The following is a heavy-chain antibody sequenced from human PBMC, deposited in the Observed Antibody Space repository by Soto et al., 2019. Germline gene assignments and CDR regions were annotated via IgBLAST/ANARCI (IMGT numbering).Heavy chain of an antibody. V-gene: IGHV4-31*03. CDR2: IYYSGST. CDR1: GGSISSGGYY. Sequence: QVQLQESGPGLVKPSQTLSLTCTVSGGSISSGGYYWSWIRQHPGKGLEWIGYIYYSGSTYYNPSLKSRVTIAVDTSKNQFSLKLSSVTAADTAVYYCAASCVACGGFNYYGMDVWGQGTTVTVSS. CDR3: AASCVACGGFNYYGMDV. D-gene: IGHD5-12*01. J-gene: IGHJ6*02.